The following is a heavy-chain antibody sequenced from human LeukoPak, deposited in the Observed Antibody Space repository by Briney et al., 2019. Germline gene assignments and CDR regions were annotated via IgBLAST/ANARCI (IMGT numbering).Heavy chain of an antibody. CDR3: ARVGGYCSDGNCYPKY. V-gene: IGHV7-4-1*02. D-gene: IGHD2-15*01. Sequence: ASVTVSCKTSGYSFTTYAMNWVRQAPGQGLEWMGWINTNTGNPTYAQGFTGRFVFSLDSSVSTAYLQISSLKAEDTAVYYCARVGGYCSDGNCYPKYWGQGTLVTVSS. CDR2: INTNTGNP. CDR1: GYSFTTYA. J-gene: IGHJ4*02.